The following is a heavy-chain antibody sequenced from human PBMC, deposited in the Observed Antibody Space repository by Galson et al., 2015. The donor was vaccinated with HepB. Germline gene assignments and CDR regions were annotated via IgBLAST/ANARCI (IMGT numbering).Heavy chain of an antibody. CDR3: ARDVIRGVMHY. V-gene: IGHV3-21*01. J-gene: IGHJ4*02. CDR2: ISSSSSYI. D-gene: IGHD3-10*01. Sequence: SLRLSCAASGFTFSSYSMNWVRQAPGKGLEWVSSISSSSSYIYYADSVKGRFTISRDNAKNSLYLQMNSLTAEDTAVYYCARDVIRGVMHYWGQGTLVTVSS. CDR1: GFTFSSYS.